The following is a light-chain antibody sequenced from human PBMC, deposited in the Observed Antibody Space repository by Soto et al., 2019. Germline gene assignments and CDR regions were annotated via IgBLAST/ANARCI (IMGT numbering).Light chain of an antibody. CDR3: LLVYSGVVV. J-gene: IGLJ2*01. V-gene: IGLV7-46*01. CDR2: DTF. Sequence: QAVVTQEPSLTVSPGGTVTLTCGSNAGAVTSSHYPYWFQQKPGQAPRTLIHDTFNKHSWTPARFSGSLLGGQAALTLSGAQPEDEADYYCLLVYSGVVVFGGGTKLTVL. CDR1: AGAVTSSHY.